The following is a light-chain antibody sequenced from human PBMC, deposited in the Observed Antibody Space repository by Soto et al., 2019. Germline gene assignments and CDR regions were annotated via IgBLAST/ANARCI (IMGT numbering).Light chain of an antibody. Sequence: EIVLTQSPGTLSLSPGERATLSCRASQSVSSSYSAWYQQKPGQAPRLLIYGASSGATGIPDRFSGSGSGTDFTLTISRLEPEDFAVYYCQQYGSSRWTFGQGTKVDIK. CDR3: QQYGSSRWT. CDR2: GAS. V-gene: IGKV3-20*01. J-gene: IGKJ1*01. CDR1: QSVSSSY.